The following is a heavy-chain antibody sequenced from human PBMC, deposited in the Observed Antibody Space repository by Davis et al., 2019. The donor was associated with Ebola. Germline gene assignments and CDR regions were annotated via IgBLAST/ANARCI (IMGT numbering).Heavy chain of an antibody. Sequence: ASVKVSCKTSGYKFINYRISWVRQAPGQELEWMGWINGYSGNVKSAEHFQGRVTLTTDTSTSTVYMDLKSLTSDDTAVYYCVRDYVGAVYFDFWGQGTLVTVSS. CDR1: GYKFINYR. CDR3: VRDYVGAVYFDF. V-gene: IGHV1-18*01. CDR2: INGYSGNV. J-gene: IGHJ4*02. D-gene: IGHD3-10*01.